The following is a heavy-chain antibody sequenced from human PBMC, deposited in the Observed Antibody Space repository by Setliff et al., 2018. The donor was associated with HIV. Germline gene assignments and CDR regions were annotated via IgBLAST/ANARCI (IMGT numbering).Heavy chain of an antibody. D-gene: IGHD2-2*01. CDR2: INAGNGNT. Sequence: GASVKVSCKASGYIFANYAMHWVRQAPGQRLEWMGWINAGNGNTKYSQKFQGRVTITRDTSASTAYMELRSLRSDDTAVYYCARDFECSTTTCSDVFDIWGQGTVVTVSS. CDR3: ARDFECSTTTCSDVFDI. CDR1: GYIFANYA. V-gene: IGHV1-3*01. J-gene: IGHJ3*02.